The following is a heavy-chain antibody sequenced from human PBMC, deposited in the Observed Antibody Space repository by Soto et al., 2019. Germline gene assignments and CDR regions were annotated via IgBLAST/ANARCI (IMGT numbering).Heavy chain of an antibody. D-gene: IGHD3-10*01. V-gene: IGHV1-69*13. CDR3: ARDRDDYGSGNYYNRIDF. J-gene: IGHJ4*02. CDR2: IIPLFGTP. Sequence: ASVKVSCKASGSIFSTYAISWLRQAPGQGLEWMGGIIPLFGTPNYAQRFQGRVTITADESTSTAYMELSRLRSEDTAVYYCARDRDDYGSGNYYNRIDFWGQGTLVTVSS. CDR1: GSIFSTYA.